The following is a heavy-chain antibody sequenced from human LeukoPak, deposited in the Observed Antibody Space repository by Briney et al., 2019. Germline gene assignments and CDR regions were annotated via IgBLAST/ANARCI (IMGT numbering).Heavy chain of an antibody. CDR2: IKQDGSEK. D-gene: IGHD2-21*02. J-gene: IGHJ4*02. CDR3: ARRSVTAISSYFDH. CDR1: GFTFSSYW. V-gene: IGHV3-7*01. Sequence: PGGSLRLSCAASGFTFSSYWMSWVRQAPGKGLEWVANIKQDGSEKYYVDSVKGRFTISRDNAKNSLYLQMNSLRAEDTAVYYCARRSVTAISSYFDHWGQGTLVTVSS.